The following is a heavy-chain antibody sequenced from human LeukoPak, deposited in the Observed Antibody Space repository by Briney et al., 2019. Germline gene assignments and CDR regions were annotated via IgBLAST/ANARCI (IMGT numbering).Heavy chain of an antibody. V-gene: IGHV3-74*01. CDR1: GFTFSSYW. Sequence: SGGSLRLSCAASGFTFSSYWMHWVRQAPGKGLVWVSRINSDGSSTSYADSVKGRFTISRDNAKNTLYLQMNSLRAEDTAVYYCARVFYGDYLINFDYWGQGTLVTVSS. D-gene: IGHD4-17*01. J-gene: IGHJ4*02. CDR2: INSDGSST. CDR3: ARVFYGDYLINFDY.